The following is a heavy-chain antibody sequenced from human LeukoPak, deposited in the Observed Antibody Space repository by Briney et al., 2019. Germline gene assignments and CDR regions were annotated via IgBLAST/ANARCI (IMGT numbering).Heavy chain of an antibody. D-gene: IGHD1-20*01. CDR3: VTATTIDY. CDR2: INPNSGST. V-gene: IGHV1-8*01. J-gene: IGHJ4*02. CDR1: GYTLTSYV. Sequence: ASAKDSRKASGYTLTSYVIKRVPPAPGQRLEWLGWINPNSGSTGYVQKFQGRVTMTSDTSISTAYMELSSLRSEDTAVYYCVTATTIDYWGQGTLVTVSS.